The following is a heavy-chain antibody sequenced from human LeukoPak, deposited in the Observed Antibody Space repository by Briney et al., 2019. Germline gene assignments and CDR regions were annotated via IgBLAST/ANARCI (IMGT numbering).Heavy chain of an antibody. Sequence: PSETLSLTCTVSGGSIISSRYYWGWIRQPPGKGLEWIGRIDNSGSTSYNPSLNSRVTISVDTSKNQFSLKLSSVTATDTAVYYCATHPYSNGNNDYNMDVWGQGTTVTVSS. V-gene: IGHV4-39*01. D-gene: IGHD6-19*01. CDR3: ATHPYSNGNNDYNMDV. CDR1: GGSIISSRYY. CDR2: IDNSGST. J-gene: IGHJ6*03.